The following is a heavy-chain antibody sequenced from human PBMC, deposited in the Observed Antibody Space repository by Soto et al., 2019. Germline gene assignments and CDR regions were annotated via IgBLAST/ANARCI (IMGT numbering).Heavy chain of an antibody. J-gene: IGHJ5*02. CDR3: ARRLHGMVVAATPGFWFDP. V-gene: IGHV4-39*07. Sequence: KPSETLSLTCTVSGGSIISSTYYWGWIRQPPGKGLEWIGYIYYSGSTYYNPSLKSRVTISVDRSKNQFSLKLSSVTAADTAVYYCARRLHGMVVAATPGFWFDPWGQGTLVTVSS. CDR2: IYYSGST. D-gene: IGHD2-15*01. CDR1: GGSIISSTYY.